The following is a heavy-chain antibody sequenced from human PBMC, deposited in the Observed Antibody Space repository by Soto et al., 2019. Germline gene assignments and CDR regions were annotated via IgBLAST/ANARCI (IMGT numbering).Heavy chain of an antibody. V-gene: IGHV3-21*01. D-gene: IGHD1-20*01. CDR1: GFTFSSFS. CDR3: ARDGVVTGTSFYYYYMDV. Sequence: GGSLRLSCAASGFTFSSFSMNWVRQAPGKGLEWVSSISSSSSYIYYADSVKGRFTISRDNAKNSLYLQMNSLRAEDTAVYYCARDGVVTGTSFYYYYMDVWGKGTTVTVSS. J-gene: IGHJ6*03. CDR2: ISSSSSYI.